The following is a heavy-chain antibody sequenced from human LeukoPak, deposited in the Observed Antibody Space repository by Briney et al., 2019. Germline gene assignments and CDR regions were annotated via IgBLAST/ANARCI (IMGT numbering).Heavy chain of an antibody. CDR2: IWYDGSNK. CDR1: GFTFSSYG. CDR3: ARDLGTGYSSGWNDYYYYGMDV. V-gene: IGHV3-33*01. J-gene: IGHJ6*02. Sequence: GGSLRLSCAASGFTFSSYGMHWVRQAPGKGLEWVAVIWYDGSNKYYADSVKGRFTISRDNSKNTLYLQMNSPRAEDTAVYYCARDLGTGYSSGWNDYYYYGMDVWGQGTTVTVSS. D-gene: IGHD6-19*01.